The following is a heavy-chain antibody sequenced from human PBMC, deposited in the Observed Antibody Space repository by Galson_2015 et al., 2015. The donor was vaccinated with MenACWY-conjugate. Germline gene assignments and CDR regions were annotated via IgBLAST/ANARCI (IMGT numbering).Heavy chain of an antibody. CDR1: GFTVSSNY. D-gene: IGHD3-10*01. Sequence: SLRLSCAASGFTVSSNYMSWVRQAPGKGLEWVSVIYSGGSTYYADSVKGRFTISRDNSKNTLYLQMNSLRAEDTAVYYCARARSSGKFGELLYGMDVWGQGTTVTVSS. CDR3: ARARSSGKFGELLYGMDV. J-gene: IGHJ6*02. CDR2: IYSGGST. V-gene: IGHV3-53*01.